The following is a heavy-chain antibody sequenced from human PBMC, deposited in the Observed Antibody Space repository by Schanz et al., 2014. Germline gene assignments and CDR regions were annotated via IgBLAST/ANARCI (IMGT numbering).Heavy chain of an antibody. V-gene: IGHV4-59*01. J-gene: IGHJ6*03. CDR3: ARVRRTSLERGSHYYMDV. Sequence: QERLQESGPGLVRPSETLSLTCTVSGGSISSYYWSWIRQSPGKGPEWIGYITYSGGTNHNASLKSRVTIPVDTAKNQFSRKVTSVTAADTAIYYCARVRRTSLERGSHYYMDVWGKGTTVTVSS. CDR1: GGSISSYY. D-gene: IGHD5-12*01. CDR2: ITYSGGT.